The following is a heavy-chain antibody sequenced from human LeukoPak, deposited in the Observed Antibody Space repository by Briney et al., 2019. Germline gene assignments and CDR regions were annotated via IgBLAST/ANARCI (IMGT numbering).Heavy chain of an antibody. J-gene: IGHJ3*02. CDR2: IYYSGST. Sequence: SETLSLTCTVSGGSISSYYWSWIRQPPGKGLEWIGYIYYSGSTNYNPSLKSRVTISVDTSKNQFSLKLSSVTAADTAMYYCARGEMATIEDAFDIWGQGTLVTVSS. V-gene: IGHV4-59*01. D-gene: IGHD5-24*01. CDR3: ARGEMATIEDAFDI. CDR1: GGSISSYY.